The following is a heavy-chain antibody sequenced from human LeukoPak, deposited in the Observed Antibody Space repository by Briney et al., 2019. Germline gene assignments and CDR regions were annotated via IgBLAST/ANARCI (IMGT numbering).Heavy chain of an antibody. CDR2: IYSGGST. Sequence: PGGSLRLSCAASGFTFSSYAMSWVRQAPGKGLEWVSVIYSGGSTYYADSVKGRFTISRDNSKNTLYLQMNSLRAEDTAVYYCASWVRLVPSRRPDAFDIWGQGTMVTVSS. CDR1: GFTFSSYA. J-gene: IGHJ3*02. D-gene: IGHD6-19*01. CDR3: ASWVRLVPSRRPDAFDI. V-gene: IGHV3-53*01.